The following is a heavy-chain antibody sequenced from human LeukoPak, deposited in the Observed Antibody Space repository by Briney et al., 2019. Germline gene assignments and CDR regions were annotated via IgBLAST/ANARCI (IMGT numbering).Heavy chain of an antibody. Sequence: GASVKVSCKASGYTFTSYGISWVRQAPGQGLEWMGWISAYNGNTNYAQKLQGRVTMTTDTPTSTAYMELRSLRSDDTAVYYCARDRREICGGDCYHRYYYGMDVWGQGTTVTVSS. CDR2: ISAYNGNT. CDR3: ARDRREICGGDCYHRYYYGMDV. V-gene: IGHV1-18*01. J-gene: IGHJ6*02. CDR1: GYTFTSYG. D-gene: IGHD2-21*02.